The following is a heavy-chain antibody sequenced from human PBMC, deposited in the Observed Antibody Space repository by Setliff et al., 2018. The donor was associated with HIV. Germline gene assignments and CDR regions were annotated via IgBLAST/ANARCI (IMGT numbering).Heavy chain of an antibody. Sequence: ASVKVSCKASGYTFIDYFMHWVRQAPGQGLEWMGWISPNNGVTNIPQRFRGRVTMTRDTSTNTAYMELSGLTSDDTAVYYCARQLSNSLESWGQGTAVTVSS. CDR1: GYTFIDYF. V-gene: IGHV1-2*02. J-gene: IGHJ4*02. CDR3: ARQLSNSLES. CDR2: ISPNNGVT. D-gene: IGHD1-1*01.